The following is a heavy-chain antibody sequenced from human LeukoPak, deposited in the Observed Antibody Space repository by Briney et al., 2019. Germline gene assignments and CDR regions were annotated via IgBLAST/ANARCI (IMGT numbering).Heavy chain of an antibody. Sequence: GGSLILSCAASGITFSTFAMTWVRQAPGRGLECVSVISGAGDRTYYAETVRGRFTVSRDNSKNSLYLQMNSLRAEDTAVYYCAKEGTGIHFDYWGQGTLVTVSS. CDR2: ISGAGDRT. CDR3: AKEGTGIHFDY. CDR1: GITFSTFA. D-gene: IGHD1-1*01. J-gene: IGHJ4*02. V-gene: IGHV3-23*01.